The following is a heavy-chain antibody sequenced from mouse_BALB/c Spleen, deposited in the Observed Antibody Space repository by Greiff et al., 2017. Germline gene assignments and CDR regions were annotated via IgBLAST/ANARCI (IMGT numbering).Heavy chain of an antibody. CDR1: GFTFSSYG. V-gene: IGHV5-6*01. CDR3: ASGGLLRGSSSWFAY. Sequence: VQLKESGGDLVKPGGSLKLSCAASGFTFSSYGMSWVRQTPDKRLEWVATISSGGSYTYYPDSVKGRFTISRDNAKNTLYLQMSSLKSEDTAMYYCASGGLLRGSSSWFAYWGQGTLVTVSA. CDR2: ISSGGSYT. J-gene: IGHJ3*01. D-gene: IGHD1-1*01.